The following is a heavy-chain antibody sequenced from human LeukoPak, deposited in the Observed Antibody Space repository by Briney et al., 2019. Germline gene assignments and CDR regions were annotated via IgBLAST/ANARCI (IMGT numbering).Heavy chain of an antibody. CDR2: IYTSGST. V-gene: IGHV4-59*10. Sequence: SETLSLTCAVYGGSFSGYYWSWIRQPAGKGLEWIGRIYTSGSTNYNPSLKSRVTMSVDTSKNQFSLKLSSVTAADTAVYYCARGPKYSSSSFDYWGQGTLVTVSS. CDR1: GGSFSGYY. J-gene: IGHJ4*02. CDR3: ARGPKYSSSSFDY. D-gene: IGHD6-6*01.